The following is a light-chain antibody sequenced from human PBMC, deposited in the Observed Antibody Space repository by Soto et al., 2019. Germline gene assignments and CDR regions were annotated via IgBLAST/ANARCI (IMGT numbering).Light chain of an antibody. J-gene: IGLJ3*02. CDR1: SSDVGGYNY. Sequence: QSALTQPRSVSGSPRQSVTMSCTGTSSDVGGYNYVSWYQQHPGKAPKLMIYGVTERPSGVPDRFSGSKSGNTASLTISGLQAEDAADYYCCSYAGSYTWVFGGGTKLTVL. CDR2: GVT. CDR3: CSYAGSYTWV. V-gene: IGLV2-11*01.